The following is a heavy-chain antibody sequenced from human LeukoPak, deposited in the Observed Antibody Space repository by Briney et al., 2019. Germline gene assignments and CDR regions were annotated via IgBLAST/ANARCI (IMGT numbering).Heavy chain of an antibody. CDR3: AKAFGVVIFSADY. V-gene: IGHV3-30*02. Sequence: GGSLRLSCAASGFTFSSYGMHWVRQAPGKGLEWVVFIRYDGSNKYYADSVKGRFTISRDNSKNTLYLQMNGLRAEDTAVYYCAKAFGVVIFSADYWGQGTLVTVSS. CDR2: IRYDGSNK. CDR1: GFTFSSYG. D-gene: IGHD3-3*01. J-gene: IGHJ4*02.